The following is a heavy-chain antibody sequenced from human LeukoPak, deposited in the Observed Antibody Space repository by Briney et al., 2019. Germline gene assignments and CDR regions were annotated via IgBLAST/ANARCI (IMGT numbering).Heavy chain of an antibody. CDR1: GGTFSSYA. V-gene: IGHV1-69*05. CDR2: IIPIFGTA. CDR3: ARDFPGDGDTGDY. Sequence: SVKVSCKASGGTFSSYAISWVRQAPGQGLEWMGRIIPIFGTANYAQKFQGRVTITTDESTSTAYMELSSLRSEDTAVYYCARDFPGDGDTGDYWGQGTLVTVYS. D-gene: IGHD4-17*01. J-gene: IGHJ4*02.